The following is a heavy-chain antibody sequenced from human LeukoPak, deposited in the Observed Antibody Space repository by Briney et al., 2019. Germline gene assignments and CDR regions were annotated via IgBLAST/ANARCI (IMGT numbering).Heavy chain of an antibody. CDR3: ARAGSEGSSWYKNYYYYYYMDV. CDR1: GFTFSNYA. V-gene: IGHV3-23*01. J-gene: IGHJ6*03. CDR2: ISGSGGNT. Sequence: QAGGSLRLSCAASGFTFSNYAMNWVRQAPGKGLEWVSAISGSGGNTYYADSVKGRFTISRDNSKNTLYLQMNSLRAEDTAVYYCARAGSEGSSWYKNYYYYYYMDVWGKGTTVTISS. D-gene: IGHD6-13*01.